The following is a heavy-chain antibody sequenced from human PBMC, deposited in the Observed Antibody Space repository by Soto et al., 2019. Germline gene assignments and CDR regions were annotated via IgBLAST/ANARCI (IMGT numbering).Heavy chain of an antibody. CDR3: ARDRRGGWNEGYYYYGMDV. CDR1: GGSISSSNW. CDR2: IYHSGST. D-gene: IGHD1-1*01. J-gene: IGHJ6*01. V-gene: IGHV4-4*02. Sequence: SETLSLTCAVSGGSISSSNWWSWVRQPPGKGLEWIGEIYHSGSTNYNPSLKSRVTISVYKSKNQFSLKLSSVTAADTAVYYCARDRRGGWNEGYYYYGMDVWGQGTKVTVSS.